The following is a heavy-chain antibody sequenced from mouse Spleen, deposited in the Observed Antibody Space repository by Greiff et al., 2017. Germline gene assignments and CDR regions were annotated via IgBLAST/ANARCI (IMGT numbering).Heavy chain of an antibody. CDR2: IYPGDGDT. J-gene: IGHJ4*01. D-gene: IGHD2-4*01. CDR3: ARGGGITPMDY. CDR1: GYAFSSSW. V-gene: IGHV1-82*01. Sequence: QVQLQQSGPELVKPGASVKISCKASGYAFSSSWMNWVQQRPGKGLEWIGRIYPGDGDTNYNGKFKGKATLTADKSSSTAYMQLSSLTSEDSAVYFCARGGGITPMDYWGQGTSVTVSS.